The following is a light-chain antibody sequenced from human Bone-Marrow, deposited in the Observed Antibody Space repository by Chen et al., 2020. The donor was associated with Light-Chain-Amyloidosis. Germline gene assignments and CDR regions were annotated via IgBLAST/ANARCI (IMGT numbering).Light chain of an antibody. J-gene: IGLJ1*01. CDR2: EVS. V-gene: IGLV2-23*02. CDR1: SSDVGRYNL. CDR3: CSYAGSSTTYV. Sequence: QSALTQPASVSGSPGQSITISCTGTSSDVGRYNLVSWYQQPPGKAPKLMIYEVSKRPAGVSNRFSGSKSGNTASLTISGLQAEDEADYSCCSYAGSSTTYVFGTGTKVTVL.